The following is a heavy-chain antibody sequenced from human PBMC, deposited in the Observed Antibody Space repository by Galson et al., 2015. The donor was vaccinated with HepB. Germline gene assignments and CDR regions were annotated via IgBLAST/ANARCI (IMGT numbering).Heavy chain of an antibody. CDR1: GYTFTSYG. Sequence: SVKVSCKASGYTFTSYGISWVRQAPGQGLEWMGWISAYNGNTNYAQKFQGRVTMTTDTSTSTAYMELRSLRSDDTAVYYCARVRWVVIDASDSWGQGTMVTVSS. CDR3: ARVRWVVIDASDS. CDR2: ISAYNGNT. J-gene: IGHJ3*02. V-gene: IGHV1-18*04. D-gene: IGHD2-21*01.